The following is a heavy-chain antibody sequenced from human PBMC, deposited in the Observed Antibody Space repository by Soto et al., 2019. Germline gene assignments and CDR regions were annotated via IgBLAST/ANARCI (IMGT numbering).Heavy chain of an antibody. CDR1: GCTFTGYY. J-gene: IGHJ4*02. Sequence: ASVKVSCKASGCTFTGYYMHWVRQAPGQGLEWMGWINPNSGGTNYAQKFQGRVTMTRDTSISTAYMELRRLRSDDTAVYYCARVGGTFTMIRGEVYPLYYFDYWGQGTLVTVSS. D-gene: IGHD3-10*01. CDR3: ARVGGTFTMIRGEVYPLYYFDY. V-gene: IGHV1-2*02. CDR2: INPNSGGT.